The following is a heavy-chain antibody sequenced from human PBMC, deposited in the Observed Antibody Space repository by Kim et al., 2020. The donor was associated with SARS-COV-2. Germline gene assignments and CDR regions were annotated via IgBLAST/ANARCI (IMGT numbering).Heavy chain of an antibody. CDR2: ISGSDSST. J-gene: IGHJ4*02. D-gene: IGHD2-15*01. V-gene: IGHV3-23*01. Sequence: GGSLRLSCAASGFTFSSYAMSWVRQAPGKGLEWVSSISGSDSSTYYADSVKGRFTISRDNSKNTLFLQMNSLRAEDTAIYYCVCIYSRSGARSSYVDFWGQRTLVTVSS. CDR1: GFTFSSYA. CDR3: VCIYSRSGARSSYVDF.